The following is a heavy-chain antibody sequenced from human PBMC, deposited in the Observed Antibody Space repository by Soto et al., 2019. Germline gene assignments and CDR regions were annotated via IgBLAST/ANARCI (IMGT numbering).Heavy chain of an antibody. CDR2: ISGSGGST. CDR1: GFTFSSYA. Sequence: GGSLRLSCAASGFTFSSYAMSWVRQAPGKGLEWVSAISGSGGSTYYADSVKGRFTISRDNSKNTLYLQMNSLRAEDTAVYYCANFPGIAVAGTFDYWGQGTLVTVS. V-gene: IGHV3-23*01. D-gene: IGHD6-19*01. J-gene: IGHJ4*02. CDR3: ANFPGIAVAGTFDY.